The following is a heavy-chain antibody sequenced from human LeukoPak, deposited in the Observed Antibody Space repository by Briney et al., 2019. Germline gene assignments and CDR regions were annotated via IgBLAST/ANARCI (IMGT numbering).Heavy chain of an antibody. CDR2: LHSEDGET. V-gene: IGHV1-24*01. D-gene: IGHD4-17*01. CDR1: GYTLADLS. Sequence: ASVKVSCKVSGYTLADLSIQWVRQAPGNGLEWMGSLHSEDGETFYTQKFEGRVTMTEDTATDTSYTELSSLRSDDTAVYYCATEISHLRGFEYWGQGTLVTVSS. CDR3: ATEISHLRGFEY. J-gene: IGHJ4*02.